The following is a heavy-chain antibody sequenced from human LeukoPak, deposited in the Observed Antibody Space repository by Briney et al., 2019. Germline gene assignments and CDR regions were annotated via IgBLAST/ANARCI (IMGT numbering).Heavy chain of an antibody. V-gene: IGHV4-59*01. CDR2: IYYSGST. CDR1: GGSISSYY. CDR3: ARDNGGYYDYVWGSYRPPSYGMDV. J-gene: IGHJ6*02. Sequence: SETLPLTCTVSGGSISSYYWSWIRQPPAKGLEWIGYIYYSGSTNYNPSLKSRVTKSVDTSKNQFSLKLSSVTAADTAVYYCARDNGGYYDYVWGSYRPPSYGMDVWGQGTTVTVSS. D-gene: IGHD3-16*02.